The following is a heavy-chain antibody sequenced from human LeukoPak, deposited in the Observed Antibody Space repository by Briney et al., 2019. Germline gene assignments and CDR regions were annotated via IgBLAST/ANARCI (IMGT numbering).Heavy chain of an antibody. Sequence: ASVKVSCKASGYTFTSYGISWVRQAPGQGLEWMGWISAYNGNTNYAQKFQGRVTMTRDTSTSTVYMELSSLRSEDTAVYYCARANGKDHYFDYWGQGTLVTVSS. CDR3: ARANGKDHYFDY. V-gene: IGHV1-18*01. CDR1: GYTFTSYG. J-gene: IGHJ4*02. CDR2: ISAYNGNT.